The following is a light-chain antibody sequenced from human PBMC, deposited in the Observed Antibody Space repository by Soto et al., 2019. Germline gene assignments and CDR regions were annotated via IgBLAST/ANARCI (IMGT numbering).Light chain of an antibody. J-gene: IGLJ1*01. CDR2: YDS. V-gene: IGLV3-21*04. CDR3: QVLDIMTDNYV. Sequence: SYELTQPPSVSVAPEKTATITCGGTNIGNKRVHWYRQKPGQAPVLLISYDSDRPSGIPERFSGSNSENTATLTIRMVEAGDEADYYCQVLDIMTDNYVFGGGTKLNVL. CDR1: NIGNKR.